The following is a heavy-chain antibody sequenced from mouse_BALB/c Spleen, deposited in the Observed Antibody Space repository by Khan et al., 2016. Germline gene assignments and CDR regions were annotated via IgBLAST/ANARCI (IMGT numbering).Heavy chain of an antibody. CDR2: IWSGGST. Sequence: QVQLQQSGPGLVQPSQSLSITCTVSGFSLTNYGVHWVRQSPGRGLEWLGVIWSGGSTDFNAAFISRLSISKDNSKSQVFFKMNSLQDDDTAIYYCARNGLGSSGSMDYWGQGTSVTVSS. V-gene: IGHV2-4-1*01. J-gene: IGHJ4*01. CDR3: ARNGLGSSGSMDY. D-gene: IGHD1-1*01. CDR1: GFSLTNYG.